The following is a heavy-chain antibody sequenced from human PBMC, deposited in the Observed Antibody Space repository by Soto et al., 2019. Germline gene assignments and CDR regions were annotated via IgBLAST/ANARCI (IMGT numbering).Heavy chain of an antibody. V-gene: IGHV4-4*02. CDR3: ARSSREWLRLVRFDY. J-gene: IGHJ4*02. D-gene: IGHD5-12*01. Sequence: QVQLQESGPGLVKPSGTLSLTCAVSGGSISSSNWWSWVRQPPGKGLEWIGEIYHSGSTNYNPSXKSLVTISVDKSKNQFSLKLSSVTAADTAVYYCARSSREWLRLVRFDYWGQGTLVTVSS. CDR2: IYHSGST. CDR1: GGSISSSNW.